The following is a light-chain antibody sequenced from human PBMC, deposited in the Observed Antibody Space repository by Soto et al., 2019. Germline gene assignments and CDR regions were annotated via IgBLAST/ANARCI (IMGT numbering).Light chain of an antibody. Sequence: QSVLTQPASVSGSPGQSITISCTGTSSDIGGYNFVSWYQHHPGKAPKLLIHDVSNRPSGVSCRFSGSKSGITASLTISGLQAEDEADYYGNSYRTVSTYVFGTGTKVTVL. V-gene: IGLV2-14*03. CDR3: NSYRTVSTYV. CDR2: DVS. CDR1: SSDIGGYNF. J-gene: IGLJ1*01.